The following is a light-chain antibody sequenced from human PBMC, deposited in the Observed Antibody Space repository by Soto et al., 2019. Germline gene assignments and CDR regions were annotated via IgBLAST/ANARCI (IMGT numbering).Light chain of an antibody. CDR3: QQYNNRPYT. CDR2: GAS. CDR1: QSISSD. Sequence: EIMMTQSPDTLSVSPGERATVSCRASQSISSDFAWFQLKPGQAPRLLIYGASTRAPDVPDRFSGSGSGTEFTLTISSLQSEDFALYYCQQYNNRPYTFGQGTKLEIK. V-gene: IGKV3-15*01. J-gene: IGKJ2*01.